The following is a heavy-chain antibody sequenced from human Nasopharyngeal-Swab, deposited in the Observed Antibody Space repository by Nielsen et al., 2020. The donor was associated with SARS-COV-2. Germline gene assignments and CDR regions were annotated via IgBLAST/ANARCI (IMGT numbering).Heavy chain of an antibody. V-gene: IGHV1-2*04. Sequence: WVRQAPGQGLEWMGWINPNSGGTNYAQKFQGWVTMTRDTSISTAYMEPSRLRSDDTAVYYCARAVKGYCSSTSCYSIPEYYYYYMDVWGKGTTVTVSS. J-gene: IGHJ6*03. D-gene: IGHD2-2*01. CDR2: INPNSGGT. CDR3: ARAVKGYCSSTSCYSIPEYYYYYMDV.